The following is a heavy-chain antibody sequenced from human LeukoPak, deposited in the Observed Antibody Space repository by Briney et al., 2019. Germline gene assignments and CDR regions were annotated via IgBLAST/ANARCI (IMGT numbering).Heavy chain of an antibody. Sequence: ASVKVSCKASGYTFTNYGIGWVRQAPGQGLEWMGWISAYNGNTQYAQKFQGRVTMTTDTSTSTAYMELRSLRSDDTAVYYCARAPPDSSDYSYVWFLDYWGQGTLVTVSS. CDR3: ARAPPDSSDYSYVWFLDY. V-gene: IGHV1-18*01. J-gene: IGHJ4*02. CDR2: ISAYNGNT. CDR1: GYTFTNYG. D-gene: IGHD3-22*01.